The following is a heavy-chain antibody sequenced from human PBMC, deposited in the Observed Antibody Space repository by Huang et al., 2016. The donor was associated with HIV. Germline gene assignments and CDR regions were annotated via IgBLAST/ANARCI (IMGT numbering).Heavy chain of an antibody. J-gene: IGHJ4*02. D-gene: IGHD3-22*01. Sequence: VQLMESGGGVVQPGGSLRLSCAASGFILSNYGMHWVRQAPGKGLEWVASIRNDGYKKYDGDSVKGRFTIGRDNSKNTLFVQMSSLRTEDTAVYYCARGDYYDSSGYHPGYFDYWGQGTLVTVSS. CDR2: IRNDGYKK. V-gene: IGHV3-30*02. CDR3: ARGDYYDSSGYHPGYFDY. CDR1: GFILSNYG.